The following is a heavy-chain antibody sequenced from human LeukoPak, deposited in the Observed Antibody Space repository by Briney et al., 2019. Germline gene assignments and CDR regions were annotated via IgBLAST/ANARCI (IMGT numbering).Heavy chain of an antibody. CDR2: IKQDGGEK. CDR1: GFIFPDFF. Sequence: GGSLRLSCAASGFIFPDFFMTWIRQAPGKGLEWVANIKQDGGEKYYVNSVKGRFTISRDNAKKSLFLQMNDLRAEDTAVYYCARESYWGYYDSSGGAFDIWGQGTMVTVSS. J-gene: IGHJ3*02. CDR3: ARESYWGYYDSSGGAFDI. V-gene: IGHV3-7*01. D-gene: IGHD3-22*01.